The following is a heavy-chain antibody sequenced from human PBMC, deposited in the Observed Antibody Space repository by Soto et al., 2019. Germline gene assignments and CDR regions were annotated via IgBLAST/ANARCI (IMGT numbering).Heavy chain of an antibody. CDR3: ARHYDSSGQEYFEP. CDR1: GGSISSSSYY. D-gene: IGHD3-22*01. CDR2: IYYSGST. V-gene: IGHV4-39*01. J-gene: IGHJ1*01. Sequence: SETLSLTCTVSGGSISSSSYYWGWIRQPPGKGLEWIGSIYYSGSTYYNPSLKSRVTISVDTSKNQFSLKLSSVTAADTAVYYCARHYDSSGQEYFEPWGQXTLVTVS.